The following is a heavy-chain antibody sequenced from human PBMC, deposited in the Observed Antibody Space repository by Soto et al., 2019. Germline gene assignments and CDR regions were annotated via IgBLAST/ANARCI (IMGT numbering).Heavy chain of an antibody. CDR3: ARGSALIYGDYPGAGYFDF. V-gene: IGHV4-59*01. D-gene: IGHD4-17*01. Sequence: QLQLQESGPRLVKPSETLSLTCTVSGCSISSYYWRWIRQSPGRGLELIGFVHYSGTTNYNPSLKSRVAMSLDSSRRQFSLTLNSVTTADTAVYYCARGSALIYGDYPGAGYFDFWGQGILVTVSS. CDR1: GCSISSYY. J-gene: IGHJ4*02. CDR2: VHYSGTT.